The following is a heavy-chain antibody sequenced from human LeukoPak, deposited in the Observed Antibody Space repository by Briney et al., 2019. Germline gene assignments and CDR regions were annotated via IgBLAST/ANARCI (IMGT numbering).Heavy chain of an antibody. CDR2: IYSGGSP. J-gene: IGHJ6*03. D-gene: IGHD1-26*01. CDR3: AGYGGSYPYYMDV. V-gene: IGHV3-53*01. Sequence: PGGSLRLSCAASGFTVSSNYMSWVRQAPGKGLEWVSVIYSGGSPYYADSVRGRFTISRDNSKNTLYLQMNSLRAEDTAVYYCAGYGGSYPYYMDVLGKGTTVTISS. CDR1: GFTVSSNY.